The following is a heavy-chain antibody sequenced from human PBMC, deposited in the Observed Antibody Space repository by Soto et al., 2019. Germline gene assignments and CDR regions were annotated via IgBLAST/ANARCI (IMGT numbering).Heavy chain of an antibody. CDR3: ARAGSIAVAVLDY. J-gene: IGHJ4*02. D-gene: IGHD6-19*01. Sequence: QVQLVQSGAEVKKPGSSVKVSCKASGGTFSSYAISWVRQAPGQGLEWMGGIIPIFGTANYAQKFQGRVTMTADESTSTAYRELSSLRSEDTAVYYCARAGSIAVAVLDYWGQGTLVTVSS. CDR2: IIPIFGTA. CDR1: GGTFSSYA. V-gene: IGHV1-69*12.